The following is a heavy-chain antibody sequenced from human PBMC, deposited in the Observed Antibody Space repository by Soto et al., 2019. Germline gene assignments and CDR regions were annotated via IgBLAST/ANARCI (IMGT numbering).Heavy chain of an antibody. V-gene: IGHV3-23*01. CDR2: ISGSGIST. Sequence: GGSLRLSCAASGFTLSSYAMGWVRQAPGKGLEWVSAISGSGISTYYADSVKGRSTVSRDNSKNTLYLQMNSLRAEDTAVYYFAKDSFPPITMIMGTAFDIWGQGTMVTVSS. D-gene: IGHD3-22*01. CDR3: AKDSFPPITMIMGTAFDI. J-gene: IGHJ3*02. CDR1: GFTLSSYA.